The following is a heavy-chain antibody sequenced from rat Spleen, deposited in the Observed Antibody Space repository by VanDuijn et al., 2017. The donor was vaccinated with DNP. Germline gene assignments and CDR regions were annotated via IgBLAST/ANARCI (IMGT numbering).Heavy chain of an antibody. D-gene: IGHD1-11*01. CDR3: AKGPNYGGWSDYFDY. V-gene: IGHV4-2*01. CDR1: GFNFDDYW. J-gene: IGHJ2*01. CDR2: SNKDSSKI. Sequence: EVKLVESGGGLVQPGSSLKLSCAASGFNFDDYWMGWVRQAPGKGLEWIGQSNKDSSKINYIPSLKEKITISRDNVQNTLYLQMSKVGSEDTAIYYCAKGPNYGGWSDYFDYWGQGVMVTVSS.